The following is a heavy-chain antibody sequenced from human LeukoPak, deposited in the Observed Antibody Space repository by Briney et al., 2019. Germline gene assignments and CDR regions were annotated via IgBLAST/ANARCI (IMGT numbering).Heavy chain of an antibody. D-gene: IGHD3-22*01. Sequence: SETLSLTCTISGGSISSYYWNWIRQPPGKGLEWIGYIYYSGSTNYSPSLKSRVTISVDTSKNQFSLKLSSVTAADTAVYYCARGADSSGYYSIFYFDYWGQGTLVTVSS. J-gene: IGHJ4*02. CDR2: IYYSGST. CDR3: ARGADSSGYYSIFYFDY. CDR1: GGSISSYY. V-gene: IGHV4-59*01.